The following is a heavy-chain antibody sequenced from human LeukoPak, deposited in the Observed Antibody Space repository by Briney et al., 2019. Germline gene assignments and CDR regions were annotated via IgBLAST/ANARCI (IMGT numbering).Heavy chain of an antibody. CDR2: ISPSGDTS. Sequence: PGGSLRLSCAASGLIFSTYAMTWVRQAPGKGLEWVAVISPSGDTSYFADSVKGRFTISRDNSRNTLNLQMSSLRAEDTAIYYCAKGKMTAYLTWFDPWGQGTLVTVSS. CDR3: AKGKMTAYLTWFDP. V-gene: IGHV3-23*01. J-gene: IGHJ5*02. D-gene: IGHD3-9*01. CDR1: GLIFSTYA.